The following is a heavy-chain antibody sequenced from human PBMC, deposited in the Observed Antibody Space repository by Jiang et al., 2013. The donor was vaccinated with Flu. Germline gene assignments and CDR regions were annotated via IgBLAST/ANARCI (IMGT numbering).Heavy chain of an antibody. D-gene: IGHD6-19*01. Sequence: GAEVKKPGSSVKVSCKASGGTFSSYTISWVRQAPGQGLEWMGRIIPILGIANYAQKFQGRVTITADKSTSTAYMELSSLRSEDTAVYYCVTVARSGWYDYWGQGTLVTVSS. V-gene: IGHV1-69*02. CDR2: IIPILGIA. CDR3: VTVARSGWYDY. CDR1: GGTFSSYT. J-gene: IGHJ4*02.